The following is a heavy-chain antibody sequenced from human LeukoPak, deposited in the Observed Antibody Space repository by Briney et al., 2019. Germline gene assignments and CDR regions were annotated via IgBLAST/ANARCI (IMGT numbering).Heavy chain of an antibody. CDR1: GFTVSSNY. V-gene: IGHV3-66*01. Sequence: GGSLRLSCAPSGFTVSSNYMNWVRQAPGRGLEWVSLIYRCRSTYYADSVKGRFTVTRDNSKNTLYLQMNSLRAEDTAVYYCAKARDYYGSGSCFDYWGQGTLVTVSS. CDR3: AKARDYYGSGSCFDY. J-gene: IGHJ4*02. D-gene: IGHD3-10*01. CDR2: IYRCRST.